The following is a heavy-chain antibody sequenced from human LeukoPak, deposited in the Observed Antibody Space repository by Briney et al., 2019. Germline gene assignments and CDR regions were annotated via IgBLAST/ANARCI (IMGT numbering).Heavy chain of an antibody. CDR2: ISSDGTNK. V-gene: IGHV3-30-3*01. CDR1: GFTFRNYA. CDR3: ARDPVTTWGYFDY. Sequence: GGSLRLSCAASGFTFRNYAIHWVRQAPGKGLEWVAVISSDGTNKNYADSVKGRFTISRDKAKNTVYLQVNSLRSEDTAVYYCARDPVTTWGYFDYWGQGILVTVSS. J-gene: IGHJ4*02. D-gene: IGHD4-17*01.